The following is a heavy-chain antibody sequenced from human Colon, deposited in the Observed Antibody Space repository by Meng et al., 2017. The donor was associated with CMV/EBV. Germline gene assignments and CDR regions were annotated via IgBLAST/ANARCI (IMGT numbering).Heavy chain of an antibody. D-gene: IGHD2-15*01. V-gene: IGHV4-61*01. CDR1: GGSVSRGIHY. J-gene: IGHJ4*02. CDR2: IDYSGST. CDR3: ARDGRCSRSGGSCLAY. Sequence: SETLSLTCNVSGGSVSRGIHYWDWIRQSPGTGLEWIGNIDYSGSTKYNPSLTSRIPMSVDTSKNQFSLTLSSVTAADTAMYYCARDGRCSRSGGSCLAYWGQGALVTVSS.